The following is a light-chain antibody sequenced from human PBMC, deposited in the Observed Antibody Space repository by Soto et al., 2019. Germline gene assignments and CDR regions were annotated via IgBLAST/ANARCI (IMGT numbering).Light chain of an antibody. CDR2: KAS. Sequence: DIQMTQSPSTLSTSVGDRVTITCRARQSISAWLAWYQQKPGKAPKLLIYKASSLESGVPSRFSGSGSGTEFTLTISSLQPDDFATYYCQQYNSDSRTFGQGTKVELK. V-gene: IGKV1-5*03. CDR1: QSISAW. CDR3: QQYNSDSRT. J-gene: IGKJ1*01.